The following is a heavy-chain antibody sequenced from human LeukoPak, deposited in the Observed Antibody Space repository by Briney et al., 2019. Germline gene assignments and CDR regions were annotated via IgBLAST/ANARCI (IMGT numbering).Heavy chain of an antibody. J-gene: IGHJ4*02. CDR3: ARRPITAYYFDY. CDR1: GGSISNYY. CDR2: IYYSGST. V-gene: IGHV4-59*08. Sequence: SETLSLTCTVSGGSISNYYWSWIRQPPGNTLEWIGYIYYSGSTNYNPSLKSRATISVDTSKNQFSLNLNSVTAADTAVYYCARRPITAYYFDYWGQGTLVTVSS. D-gene: IGHD3-10*01.